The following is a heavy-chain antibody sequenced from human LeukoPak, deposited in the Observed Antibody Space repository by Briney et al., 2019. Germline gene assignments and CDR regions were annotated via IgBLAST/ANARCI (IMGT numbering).Heavy chain of an antibody. Sequence: PGGSLRLSCAASGFTFSSYAMSWVRQAPGKGLEWVSAISGSGGSTYYADSVKGRLTISRDNSKNTLYLQMNSLRAEDTAVYYCAKDLYGYSYGDIDYWGQGTLVTVSS. V-gene: IGHV3-23*01. J-gene: IGHJ4*02. CDR2: ISGSGGST. CDR3: AKDLYGYSYGDIDY. CDR1: GFTFSSYA. D-gene: IGHD5-18*01.